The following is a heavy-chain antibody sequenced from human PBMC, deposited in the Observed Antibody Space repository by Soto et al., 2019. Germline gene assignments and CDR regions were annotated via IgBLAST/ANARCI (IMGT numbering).Heavy chain of an antibody. CDR2: LSDSGGSI. CDR1: GFTFSRHA. CDR3: ARSFTIFGEDPQNDAFDI. V-gene: IGHV3-23*01. Sequence: PGGSLRLSCTASGFTFSRHAMTWVRQAPGKGLEWVSGLSDSGGSIYYADSVKGRFTISRDNSMNTLYLQMNTLRAEDAAVYYCARSFTIFGEDPQNDAFDIWGQGTMVTVSS. J-gene: IGHJ3*02. D-gene: IGHD3-3*01.